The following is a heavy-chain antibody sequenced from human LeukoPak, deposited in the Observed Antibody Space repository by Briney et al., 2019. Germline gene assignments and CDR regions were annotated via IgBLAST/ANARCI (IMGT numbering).Heavy chain of an antibody. CDR3: ARDHCSSTSCYGLDY. CDR1: GFTFSSYS. V-gene: IGHV3-21*01. Sequence: PGGSLRLSFAASGFTFSSYSMNWVRQAPGKGLEWVSSISSSSSYIYYADSVKGRFTISRDNAKNSLYLQMNSLRAYDSAVYYCARDHCSSTSCYGLDYWGQGTLVTVSS. CDR2: ISSSSSYI. J-gene: IGHJ4*02. D-gene: IGHD2-2*01.